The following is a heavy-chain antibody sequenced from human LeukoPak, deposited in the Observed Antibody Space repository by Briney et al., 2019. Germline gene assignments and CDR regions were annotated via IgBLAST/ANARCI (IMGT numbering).Heavy chain of an antibody. V-gene: IGHV3-30*02. J-gene: IGHJ4*02. D-gene: IGHD4-17*01. CDR1: GFTFSSYG. CDR2: IRYDGSNK. CDR3: ALVTVTTSRNFDY. Sequence: GGSLRLSCAASGFTFSSYGMHWVRQASGKGLGWVAFIRYDGSNKYYADSVKGRFTISRDNSKNTLYLQMNSLRAEDTAVYYCALVTVTTSRNFDYWGQGTLVTVSS.